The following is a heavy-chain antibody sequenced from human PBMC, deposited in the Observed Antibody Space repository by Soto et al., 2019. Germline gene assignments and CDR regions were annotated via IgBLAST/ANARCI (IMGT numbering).Heavy chain of an antibody. Sequence: GESLKISCKGSGYSFTSYWISWVRQMPGKGLEWMGRIDPSDSYTNYSPSFQGHVTISADKSISTAYLQWSSLKASDTAMYYCARLEGYYDSSGYYRLLYYFDYWGQGTLVTVSS. J-gene: IGHJ4*02. V-gene: IGHV5-10-1*01. CDR3: ARLEGYYDSSGYYRLLYYFDY. D-gene: IGHD3-22*01. CDR1: GYSFTSYW. CDR2: IDPSDSYT.